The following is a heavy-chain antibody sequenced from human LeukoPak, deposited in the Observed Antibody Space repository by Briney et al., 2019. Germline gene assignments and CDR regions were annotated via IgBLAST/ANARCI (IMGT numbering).Heavy chain of an antibody. D-gene: IGHD3-9*01. V-gene: IGHV1-24*01. CDR1: GYTLTELS. J-gene: IGHJ6*03. CDR2: FDPEDGET. CDR3: ATDGILTGPRLIESYYYYMDV. Sequence: ASVKVSCKVSGYTLTELSMHWARQAPGKGLEWMGGFDPEDGETIYAQKFQGRVTMTEDTSTDTAYMELSSLRSEDTAVYYCATDGILTGPRLIESYYYYMDVWGKGTTVTVSS.